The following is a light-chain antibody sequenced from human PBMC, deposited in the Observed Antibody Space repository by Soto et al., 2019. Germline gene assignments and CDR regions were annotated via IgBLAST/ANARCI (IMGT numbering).Light chain of an antibody. V-gene: IGKV3-20*01. Sequence: EIVLTQSPDTLSLSPGERATLSCRASQSVNSDYLAWYRQKPGQAPSLLMYAKSTRATGIPDRFYGSGTGTYFTLTIYRLEPEDFAVYYCQQYGNSPQTFGQGTKVEI. CDR1: QSVNSDY. CDR3: QQYGNSPQT. CDR2: AKS. J-gene: IGKJ1*01.